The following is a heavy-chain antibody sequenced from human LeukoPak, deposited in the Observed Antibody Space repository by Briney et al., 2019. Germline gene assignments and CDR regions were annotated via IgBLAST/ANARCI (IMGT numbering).Heavy chain of an antibody. J-gene: IGHJ4*02. Sequence: GGSLGLSCAASGFTFSSYAMDWVRQDPEKGLGWVSAISTDSSRRFYADSVKGRFTISRDNSKNTLDLQMNSLRVEDTAVYYCASYGSGSYQPAPIGYWGQGTLVTVSS. D-gene: IGHD3-10*01. V-gene: IGHV3-23*01. CDR1: GFTFSSYA. CDR3: ASYGSGSYQPAPIGY. CDR2: ISTDSSRR.